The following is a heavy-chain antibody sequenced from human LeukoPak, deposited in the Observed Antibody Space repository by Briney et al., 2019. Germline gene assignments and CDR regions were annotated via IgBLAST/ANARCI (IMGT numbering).Heavy chain of an antibody. D-gene: IGHD4-23*01. CDR3: ARREPHGDYGGKIRYYYYMDV. J-gene: IGHJ6*03. V-gene: IGHV4-34*01. CDR1: GGSFSGYY. CDR2: INHSGNT. Sequence: SETLSLTCAVYGGSFSGYYWSWVRQPPGKGLEWIGEINHSGNTNSNPSLKSRVTMSVDTSKNQFSLKLSSLTAADTAMYYCARREPHGDYGGKIRYYYYMDVWGKGTTITISS.